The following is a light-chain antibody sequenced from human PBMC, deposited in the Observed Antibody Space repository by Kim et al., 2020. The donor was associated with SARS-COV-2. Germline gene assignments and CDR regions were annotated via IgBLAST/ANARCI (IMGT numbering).Light chain of an antibody. Sequence: APVKLTCTLSGGHSTNAIAWHQQQPEKGPRYLMKLNSDGSHSKGDGIPDRFSGSTSGAERYLTISSLQSEDEADYYCQTWGTGIWVFGGGTKLTVL. J-gene: IGLJ3*02. V-gene: IGLV4-69*01. CDR2: LNSDGSH. CDR1: GGHSTNA. CDR3: QTWGTGIWV.